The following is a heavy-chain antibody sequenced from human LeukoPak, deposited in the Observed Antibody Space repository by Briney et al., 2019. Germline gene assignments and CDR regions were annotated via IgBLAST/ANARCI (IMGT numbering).Heavy chain of an antibody. CDR3: ARGLRGYSGYDLDY. CDR2: ISYGGGP. CDR1: GGSISSTNYY. D-gene: IGHD5-12*01. Sequence: SETLSLTCTVSGGSISSTNYYWGWIRQPPGKGLEWIGSISYGGGPYYNPSLKSRVAISLDTSRGQFSLKVSYVTDADTAVYYCARGLRGYSGYDLDYWGQGTLVTVSS. J-gene: IGHJ4*02. V-gene: IGHV4-39*07.